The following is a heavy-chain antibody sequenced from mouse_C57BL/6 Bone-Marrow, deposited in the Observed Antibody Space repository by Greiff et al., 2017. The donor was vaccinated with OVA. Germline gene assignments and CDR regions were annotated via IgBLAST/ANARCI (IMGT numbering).Heavy chain of an antibody. CDR3: AKAPGNYYGSSPFAY. Sequence: EVKLMESGPGLVKPSQSLSLTCSVTGYSITSGYYWNWIRQFPGNKLEWMGYISYDGSNNYNPSLKNRISITRDTSKNQFFLKLNSVTTEDTATYYCAKAPGNYYGSSPFAYWGQGTLVTVSA. D-gene: IGHD1-1*01. V-gene: IGHV3-6*01. CDR1: GYSITSGYY. J-gene: IGHJ3*01. CDR2: ISYDGSN.